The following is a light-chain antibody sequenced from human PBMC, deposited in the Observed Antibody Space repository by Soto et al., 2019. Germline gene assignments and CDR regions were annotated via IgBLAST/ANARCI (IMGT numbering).Light chain of an antibody. CDR2: GAL. CDR1: QSVRDN. Sequence: EIVMTQSPATLSLSPGERATLSCRASQSVRDNLAWYQQKPGQAPRLLIYGALTRATGIPARFSGSGSGTEFPLTISSLQSEDFAVYYWQQYDNWPLTFGGGTKVEIK. J-gene: IGKJ4*01. V-gene: IGKV3-15*01. CDR3: QQYDNWPLT.